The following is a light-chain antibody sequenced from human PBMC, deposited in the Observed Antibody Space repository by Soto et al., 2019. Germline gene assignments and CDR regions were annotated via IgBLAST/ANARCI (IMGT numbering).Light chain of an antibody. J-gene: IGLJ1*01. Sequence: QSALTQPASVSGSPGQSIAISCTGTSSDVGGYNYVSWYQQHPGKAPKVLIYDVSNRPSGVSNRFSGSKSGNTASLTISGLQTEDEADYYCSSYTSSSTQYVFGTGTKVTVL. CDR3: SSYTSSSTQYV. CDR1: SSDVGGYNY. CDR2: DVS. V-gene: IGLV2-14*01.